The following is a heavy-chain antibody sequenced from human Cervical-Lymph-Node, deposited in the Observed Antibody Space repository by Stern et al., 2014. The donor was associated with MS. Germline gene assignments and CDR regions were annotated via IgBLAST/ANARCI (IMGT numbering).Heavy chain of an antibody. CDR1: GGSFSHYA. CDR2: IIPILGTA. D-gene: IGHD2-15*01. Sequence: VQLEESGAEVKKPGSSVKVSCKASGGSFSHYAISWVRQAPGQGLEWMGGIIPILGTATYAQKFQGRVTITADESTNTAYMELRTLRSEDTTTFYCARDVPYCNGVTCHHVLAYWGQGTLVTVSS. CDR3: ARDVPYCNGVTCHHVLAY. J-gene: IGHJ4*02. V-gene: IGHV1-69*01.